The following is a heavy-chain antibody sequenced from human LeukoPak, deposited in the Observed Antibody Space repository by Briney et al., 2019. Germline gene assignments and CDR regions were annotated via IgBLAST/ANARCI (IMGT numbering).Heavy chain of an antibody. CDR2: IYYSGST. V-gene: IGHV4-39*07. D-gene: IGHD6-13*01. CDR3: ARVGVAIAAAGHFDY. J-gene: IGHJ4*02. CDR1: GGAISSSSYY. Sequence: PSETLSLTCTVSGGAISSSSYYWGWIRQPPGKGLEWIGSIYYSGSTYYNPSLKSRVTISVDTSKNPFSLKLSSVTAADTAVYYCARVGVAIAAAGHFDYWGQGTLVTVSS.